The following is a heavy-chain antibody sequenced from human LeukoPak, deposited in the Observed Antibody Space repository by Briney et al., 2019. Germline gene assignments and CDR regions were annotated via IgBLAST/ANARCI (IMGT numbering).Heavy chain of an antibody. D-gene: IGHD2-2*01. J-gene: IGHJ3*02. CDR1: GYSFTSYW. CDR2: IYPGDSDT. Sequence: GGSLKISCKGSGYSFTSYWIGWVRQMPGKGLEWMGIIYPGDSDTRYSSSFQGQVTISADKSISTAYLQWSSLKASDTAMYYCARHHCSSTSCSFAFDIWGQGTMVTVSS. CDR3: ARHHCSSTSCSFAFDI. V-gene: IGHV5-51*01.